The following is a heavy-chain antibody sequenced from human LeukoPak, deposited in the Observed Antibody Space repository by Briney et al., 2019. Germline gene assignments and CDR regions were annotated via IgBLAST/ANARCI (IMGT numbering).Heavy chain of an antibody. CDR1: GFTFSSYA. CDR2: ISGSGGST. D-gene: IGHD3-22*01. J-gene: IGHJ6*02. Sequence: PGGSLRLSCAASGFTFSSYAMSWVRQAPGKGLEWVSAISGSGGSTYYADSVKGRFTISRDNSKNTLYLQMNSLRAEDTAVYYCAKTIGYYDSSGYSLLYYYYGMDVWGQGTLVTVSS. V-gene: IGHV3-23*01. CDR3: AKTIGYYDSSGYSLLYYYYGMDV.